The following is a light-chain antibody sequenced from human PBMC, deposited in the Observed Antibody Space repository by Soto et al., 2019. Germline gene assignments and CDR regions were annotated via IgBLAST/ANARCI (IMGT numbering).Light chain of an antibody. V-gene: IGKV2-28*01. J-gene: IGKJ5*01. CDR2: LGS. CDR1: ESILHSNGYNY. CDR3: MQALQTPRA. Sequence: DIVMTQSPLYLNVTHGAMASISCMHRESILHSNGYNYLDWYLQKPGQSPQLLIYLGSNRASGVPDRFSGSGSGTDFTLKISRVEAEDVGVYYCMQALQTPRAFGQGTGLEI.